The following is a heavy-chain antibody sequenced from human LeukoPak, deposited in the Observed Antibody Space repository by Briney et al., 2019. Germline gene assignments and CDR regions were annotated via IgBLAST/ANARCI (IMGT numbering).Heavy chain of an antibody. CDR3: ARDIDKTAMVFKSFDN. J-gene: IGHJ4*02. Sequence: SETLSLTCTVSDYYISSGHYWGWIRQPPGKGLEWIGNIHHAGATYYNPSLKSRVTMSVDTSKNQFSLKLNSVTAADTAVYYCARDIDKTAMVFKSFDNWGQETLVTVSS. CDR2: IHHAGAT. D-gene: IGHD5-18*01. CDR1: DYYISSGHY. V-gene: IGHV4-38-2*02.